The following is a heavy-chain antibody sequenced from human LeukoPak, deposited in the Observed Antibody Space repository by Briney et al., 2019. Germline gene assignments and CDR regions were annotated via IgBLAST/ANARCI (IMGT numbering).Heavy chain of an antibody. CDR1: GYTFTGYY. CDR2: INPNSGGT. CDR3: ARTSGWYRTDWFDP. V-gene: IGHV1-2*02. Sequence: ASVKVSCKASGYTFTGYYMHWVRQAPGQGLEWMGWINPNSGGTNYAQKFQGRVTMTRGTSISTAYMELSRLRSDDTAVYYCARTSGWYRTDWFDPWGQGTLVTVSS. J-gene: IGHJ5*02. D-gene: IGHD6-19*01.